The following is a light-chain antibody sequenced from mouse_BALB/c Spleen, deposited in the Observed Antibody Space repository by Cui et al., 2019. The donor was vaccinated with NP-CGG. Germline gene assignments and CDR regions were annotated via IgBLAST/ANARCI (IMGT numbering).Light chain of an antibody. CDR1: TGAVTTSNY. V-gene: IGLV1*01. J-gene: IGLJ1*01. CDR3: ALWYSNHWV. CDR2: GTN. Sequence: QAVVTQESALTTSPGETVTLTCRSSTGAVTTSNYANWVQEKPDHLFTGLIGGTNNRPPGVPARFSGSLIGDKAALTITGAQTEDEAIYFCALWYSNHWVSGGGTKLTVL.